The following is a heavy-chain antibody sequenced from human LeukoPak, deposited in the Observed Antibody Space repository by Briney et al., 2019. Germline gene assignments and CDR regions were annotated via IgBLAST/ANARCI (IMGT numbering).Heavy chain of an antibody. V-gene: IGHV3-53*01. CDR2: IYSGGST. CDR1: GFTVSSNH. CDR3: ASDIYLRSYLTFDY. Sequence: GGSLRLSCAASGFTVSSNHMSWVRQAPGKGLEWVSVIYSGGSTYYADSVKGRFTISRDNSKNTLYLQMNSLRAEDTAVYYCASDIYLRSYLTFDYWGQGTLVTVSS. J-gene: IGHJ4*02. D-gene: IGHD1-26*01.